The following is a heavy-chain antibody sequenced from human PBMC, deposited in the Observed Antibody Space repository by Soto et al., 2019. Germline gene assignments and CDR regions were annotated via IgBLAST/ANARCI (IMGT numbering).Heavy chain of an antibody. J-gene: IGHJ4*02. CDR2: ITSDTKTI. CDR3: ASSVDAHFDY. CDR1: GFTFSVYS. Sequence: EVQLVESGGDLVPRGGSLRLSCVASGFTFSVYSMNWVRQAPGKGLEWFSYITSDTKTIKYADSVKGRFTISRDNAKNPAYLQMNSLRDEEMAVYHCASSVDAHFDYWGQGTVITVSS. V-gene: IGHV3-48*02.